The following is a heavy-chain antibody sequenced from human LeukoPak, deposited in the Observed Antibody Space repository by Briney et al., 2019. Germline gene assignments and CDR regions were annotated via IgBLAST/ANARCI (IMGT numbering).Heavy chain of an antibody. CDR3: AKTPSGRGSSWAYYFDY. Sequence: GGSLRLSCAASGFTFSSYGMHWVRQAPGKGLEWVAFIRYDGGNKYYADSVKGRFTISRDNSKNTLYLQMNSLRAEDTAVYYCAKTPSGRGSSWAYYFDYWGQGTLVTVSS. CDR2: IRYDGGNK. V-gene: IGHV3-30*02. J-gene: IGHJ4*02. D-gene: IGHD6-13*01. CDR1: GFTFSSYG.